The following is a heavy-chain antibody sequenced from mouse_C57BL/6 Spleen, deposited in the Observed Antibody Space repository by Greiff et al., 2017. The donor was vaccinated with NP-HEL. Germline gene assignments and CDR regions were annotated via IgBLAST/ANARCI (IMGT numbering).Heavy chain of an antibody. Sequence: QVQLQQSGAELARPGASVKLSCKASGYTFTSYGISWVKQRTGQGLEWIGEIYPRSGNTYYNEKFKGKATLTADKSSSTAYMELRSLTSEDSAVYFCASSYYYGSSYDAMDYWGQGTSVTVSS. CDR1: GYTFTSYG. CDR3: ASSYYYGSSYDAMDY. J-gene: IGHJ4*01. D-gene: IGHD1-1*01. V-gene: IGHV1-81*01. CDR2: IYPRSGNT.